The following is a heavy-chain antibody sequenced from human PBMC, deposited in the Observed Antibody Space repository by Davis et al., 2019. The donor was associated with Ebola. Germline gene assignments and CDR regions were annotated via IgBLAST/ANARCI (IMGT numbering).Heavy chain of an antibody. J-gene: IGHJ6*02. CDR1: GGTFSSYA. Sequence: ASVKVSCKASGGTFSSYAISWVRQAPGQRLEWMGWINAGNGNTKYSQKFQGRVTITRDTSASTAYMELSSLRSEDTAVYYCARVGYSGYVGYYYGMDVWGQGTTVTVSS. D-gene: IGHD5-12*01. CDR2: INAGNGNT. V-gene: IGHV1-3*01. CDR3: ARVGYSGYVGYYYGMDV.